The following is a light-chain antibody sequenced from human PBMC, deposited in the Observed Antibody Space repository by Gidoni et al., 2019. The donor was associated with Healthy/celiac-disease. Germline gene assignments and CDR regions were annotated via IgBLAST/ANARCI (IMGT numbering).Light chain of an antibody. Sequence: DIQMTQSPSSLSASVGDRVTITCRASQSISSYLNSYQQKPGKAPTLLIYAASSLQSGVPSRFSGSGSGTDFTLSISSLQHEDFATYYCQQSYSTAWTFGKGTKVEIK. J-gene: IGKJ1*01. V-gene: IGKV1-39*01. CDR3: QQSYSTAWT. CDR2: AAS. CDR1: QSISSY.